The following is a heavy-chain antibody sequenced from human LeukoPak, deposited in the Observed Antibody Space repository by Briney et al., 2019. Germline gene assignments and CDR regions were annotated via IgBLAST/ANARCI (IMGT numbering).Heavy chain of an antibody. CDR2: VYSGANT. Sequence: GGSLRLSCAASGFTVSSNYMTWVRQAPGKGLEWVSLVYSGANTYYADSVKGRFTISRDNSKNTLYLQMNSLRVEDTAVYFCASTISAGTVADPRDAFDIWGQGTMVTVSS. V-gene: IGHV3-53*01. D-gene: IGHD6-19*01. CDR3: ASTISAGTVADPRDAFDI. CDR1: GFTVSSNY. J-gene: IGHJ3*02.